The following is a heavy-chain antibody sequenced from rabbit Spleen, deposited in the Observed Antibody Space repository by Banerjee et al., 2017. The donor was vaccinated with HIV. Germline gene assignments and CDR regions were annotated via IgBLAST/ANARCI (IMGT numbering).Heavy chain of an antibody. D-gene: IGHD1-1*01. V-gene: IGHV1S40*01. Sequence: QSLEESGGDLVKPGASLTLTCTASGFSFSSSYWICWVRQAPGKGLEWIGCISTDSTYYASWAKGRFTISKTSSTTVTLQMTSLTAADTATYFCARDERGASGYGMDLWGPGTL. CDR1: GFSFSSSYW. J-gene: IGHJ6*01. CDR3: ARDERGASGYGMDL. CDR2: ISTDST.